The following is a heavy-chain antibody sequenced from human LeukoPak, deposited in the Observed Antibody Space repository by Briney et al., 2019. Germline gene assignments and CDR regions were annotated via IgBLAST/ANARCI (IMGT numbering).Heavy chain of an antibody. Sequence: GGSLRLSCAASGLIFSNYWMGWVRQAPGKGLEWVASINQDASEKYYVDSVKGRFTISRDNAKNSLYLQMNSLRAEDTAVYYCARHAIPVAFDIWGQGTMVTVSS. J-gene: IGHJ3*02. V-gene: IGHV3-7*01. D-gene: IGHD2-21*01. CDR2: INQDASEK. CDR1: GLIFSNYW. CDR3: ARHAIPVAFDI.